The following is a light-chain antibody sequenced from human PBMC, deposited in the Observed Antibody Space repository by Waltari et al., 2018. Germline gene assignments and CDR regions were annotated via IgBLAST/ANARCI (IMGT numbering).Light chain of an antibody. CDR2: GEF. CDR1: ETVSRW. CDR3: QQYYKTPYT. J-gene: IGKJ2*01. Sequence: DLQMTQSPSSLSASVGDRVTITCRASETVSRWFAWYHQKPGKAPKLLIHGEFILHSGVSTRFSGSGSGTDFTLTIHSLQPDDLATFYCQQYYKTPYTFGQGTKLDVK. V-gene: IGKV1-5*01.